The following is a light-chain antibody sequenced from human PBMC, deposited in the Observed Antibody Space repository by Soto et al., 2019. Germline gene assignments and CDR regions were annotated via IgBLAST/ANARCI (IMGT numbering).Light chain of an antibody. Sequence: EIVLTQSPATLSLSPGERATFSYRASQSVSSDLVWYQQKPGQAPRLLIYDASNRATGIPARFSGSGSGTDFTLTISSLEPEDFAVYYCQQRSNWPPLTFGGGTKVEIK. J-gene: IGKJ4*01. V-gene: IGKV3-11*01. CDR3: QQRSNWPPLT. CDR1: QSVSSD. CDR2: DAS.